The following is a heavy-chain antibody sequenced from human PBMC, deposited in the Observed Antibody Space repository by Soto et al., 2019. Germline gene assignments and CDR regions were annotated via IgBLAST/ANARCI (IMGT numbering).Heavy chain of an antibody. CDR1: VFTFSNYG. D-gene: IGHD2-2*01. V-gene: IGHV3-23*01. J-gene: IGHJ4*02. CDR2: ISGSGGST. CDR3: AKGQGEYHVLAKYYFAY. Sequence: EVQLLESGGGLVQPGGSLRLSCAASVFTFSNYGMNWVRQAPGKGLEWVSAISGSGGSTYYADSVKGRFTISRDNSKNTLYLQMNSPRAEDTAVYYCAKGQGEYHVLAKYYFAYWVQGTLVTVSS.